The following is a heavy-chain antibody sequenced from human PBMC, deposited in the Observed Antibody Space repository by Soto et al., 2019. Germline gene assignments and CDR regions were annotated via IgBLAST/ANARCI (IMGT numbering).Heavy chain of an antibody. CDR1: GFSFSVYS. CDR3: ARDHLWAFDY. D-gene: IGHD3-3*02. V-gene: IGHV3-48*02. J-gene: IGHJ4*02. CDR2: INGRDGAI. Sequence: GGSLRLSCAASGFSFSVYSMNWVRQAPGKGLEWVSYINGRDGAINYVDSAKGRFTISIDIAKNSLYLQMNSLRDEDTAVYFCARDHLWAFDYWGQGVLVTVSS.